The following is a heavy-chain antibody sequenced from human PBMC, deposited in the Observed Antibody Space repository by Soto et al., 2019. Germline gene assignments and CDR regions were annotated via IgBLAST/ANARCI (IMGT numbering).Heavy chain of an antibody. CDR3: STDSLFSSVFVRHDY. Sequence: EVQLVESGGGLVKPGGSLRLSCVASGFTISDAWINWVRQAPGMGLEWVGRIKSIRDGGTTDFAAPVKARFAISRDDSKNMVYLQINSLNTEDTAVYYCSTDSLFSSVFVRHDYWGHGTLVTVSS. CDR1: GFTISDAW. V-gene: IGHV3-15*07. D-gene: IGHD3-10*01. CDR2: IKSIRDGGTT. J-gene: IGHJ4*01.